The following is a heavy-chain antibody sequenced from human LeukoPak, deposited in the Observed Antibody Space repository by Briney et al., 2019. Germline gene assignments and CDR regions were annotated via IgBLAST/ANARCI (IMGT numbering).Heavy chain of an antibody. Sequence: PGGSLRLSCAASGFSFSSYWMSWVRQAPGKGLEWVAHINPDGRDTYYVDSVKGRFTISRDNAQNSMYLQMNSPRVEDTAVYYCTSWGDTTAEYFQRWGQGALVTVSS. CDR1: GFSFSSYW. D-gene: IGHD2-21*02. V-gene: IGHV3-7*01. CDR2: INPDGRDT. CDR3: TSWGDTTAEYFQR. J-gene: IGHJ1*01.